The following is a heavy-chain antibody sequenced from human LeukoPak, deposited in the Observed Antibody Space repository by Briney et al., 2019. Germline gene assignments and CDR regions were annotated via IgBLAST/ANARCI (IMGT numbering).Heavy chain of an antibody. CDR2: IYHSGST. J-gene: IGHJ6*02. D-gene: IGHD5-18*01. Sequence: SETLSFTCAVYGGSFSGYYWSWIRQPPGKGLEWIGDIYHSGSTNYNPSLKSRVTISVDTPKNQFSLKLDSVTAADTAVYDCARGKGYSYGVRPYGMDVWGQGTTVTVSS. V-gene: IGHV4-34*01. CDR3: ARGKGYSYGVRPYGMDV. CDR1: GGSFSGYY.